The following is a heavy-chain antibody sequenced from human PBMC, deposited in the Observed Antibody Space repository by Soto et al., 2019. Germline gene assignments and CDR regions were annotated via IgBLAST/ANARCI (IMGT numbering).Heavy chain of an antibody. CDR1: GGTFSSYA. Sequence: ASVKVSCKASGGTFSSYAISWVRQAPGQGLEWMGRIIPILGIANYAQKFQGRVTITADKSTSTAYMELSSLRSEDTAVYYCATDIVVVVAATPDYYYGMDVWGQGTTVTVSS. CDR3: ATDIVVVVAATPDYYYGMDV. J-gene: IGHJ6*02. CDR2: IIPILGIA. D-gene: IGHD2-15*01. V-gene: IGHV1-69*04.